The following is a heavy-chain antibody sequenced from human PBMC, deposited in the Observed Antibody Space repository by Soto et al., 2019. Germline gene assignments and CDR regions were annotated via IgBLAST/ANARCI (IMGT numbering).Heavy chain of an antibody. Sequence: GGSLRLSCAASGFTFTSYWMSWVRQAPGKGLEWVANIKQDGSDKYYADSVKGRFTISRDNTQNSLFLQMNSLRAEDTAVYYCARILVTATRPFYYFDYWGQGTLVTVSS. J-gene: IGHJ4*02. CDR2: IKQDGSDK. CDR3: ARILVTATRPFYYFDY. V-gene: IGHV3-7*03. CDR1: GFTFTSYW. D-gene: IGHD2-21*02.